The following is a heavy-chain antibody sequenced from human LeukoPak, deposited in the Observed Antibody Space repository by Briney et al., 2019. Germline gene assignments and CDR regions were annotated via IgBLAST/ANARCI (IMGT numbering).Heavy chain of an antibody. Sequence: GGSLRLSCAASGFTFSSYWMSWVRQAPGKGLEWVANIKKGGSEKYYADSVKGRFNISRDNAKNTLFLQMNSLRAEDTAVYYCARGSPLMAVAGSYVYWGQGALVTVSS. CDR3: ARGSPLMAVAGSYVY. D-gene: IGHD6-19*01. CDR2: IKKGGSEK. V-gene: IGHV3-7*04. CDR1: GFTFSSYW. J-gene: IGHJ4*02.